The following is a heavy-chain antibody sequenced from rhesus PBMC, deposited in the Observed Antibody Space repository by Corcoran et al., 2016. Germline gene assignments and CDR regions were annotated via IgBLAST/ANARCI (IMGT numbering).Heavy chain of an antibody. Sequence: QVQLQESGPGVVKPSETLALTCTVSGGSISSGYDWSWIRQPPGKGLDWIGYIYGSSGSTNYNPSLKNQVTISKDASKNQFSLKVSSVIAADTAVYYCARARHYYESGYREAYFDYWGQGVLVTVSS. CDR3: ARARHYYESGYREAYFDY. J-gene: IGHJ4*01. CDR2: IYGSSGST. D-gene: IGHD3-28*01. CDR1: GGSISSGYD. V-gene: IGHV4-76*01.